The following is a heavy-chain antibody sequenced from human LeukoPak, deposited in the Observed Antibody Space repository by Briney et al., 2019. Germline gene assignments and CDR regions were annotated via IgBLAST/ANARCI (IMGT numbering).Heavy chain of an antibody. V-gene: IGHV3-48*03. D-gene: IGHD3-16*01. CDR1: DISFPSSP. J-gene: IGHJ4*01. CDR2: ISRDGYVQS. CDR3: ARDTVDGPFVMSLDL. Sequence: PGRSRRLSVVGTDISFPSSPMNWGRKGPGKGLEWVSHISRDGYVQSTADARRGRIATSRDNAKNTVFLLINSLRVEDTAVYYSARDTVDGPFVMSLDLWGHAALGSVS.